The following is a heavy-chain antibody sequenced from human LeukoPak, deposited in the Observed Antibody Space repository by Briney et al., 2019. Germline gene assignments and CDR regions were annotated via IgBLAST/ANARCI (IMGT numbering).Heavy chain of an antibody. J-gene: IGHJ4*02. CDR2: ISNSGST. V-gene: IGHV4-59*01. D-gene: IGHD3-9*01. CDR3: ARDTYDTLTGYFLFDY. Sequence: SETLSLTCTVSGGSINNYYWSWIRQTPGTGLEWIGYISNSGSTNYNPSLKTRGTISLDTSKNQFSLKLSSVTAADTAVFYCARDTYDTLTGYFLFDYWGQGTLVTVSS. CDR1: GGSINNYY.